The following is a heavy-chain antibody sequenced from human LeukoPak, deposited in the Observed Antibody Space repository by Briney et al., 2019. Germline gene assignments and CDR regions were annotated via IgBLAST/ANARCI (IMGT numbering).Heavy chain of an antibody. CDR2: IYYSGST. Sequence: SETLSLTCTVSGGSISSGGYYWSWIRQHPGKGLEWIGYIYYSGSTYYNPSLKSRVTISVDTSKNQFSLKLSSVTAADTAVYYCARLGTFDCSSTSCYPRFDYWGQGTLVTVSS. V-gene: IGHV4-31*03. CDR1: GGSISSGGYY. CDR3: ARLGTFDCSSTSCYPRFDY. J-gene: IGHJ4*02. D-gene: IGHD2-2*01.